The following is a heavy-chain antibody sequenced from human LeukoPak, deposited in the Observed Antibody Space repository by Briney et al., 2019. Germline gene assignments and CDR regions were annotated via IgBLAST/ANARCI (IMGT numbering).Heavy chain of an antibody. CDR1: GFTFSIYW. J-gene: IGHJ6*01. CDR3: VRATMYYGMDG. V-gene: IGHV3-74*01. Sequence: PGGSLRLSCAASGFTFSIYWMHWVRQAPGKGLVWVSRINSDGNNTNYADAVKGRFTIFIDNAKNTLSLKMNSLRAEDTAVYYCVRATMYYGMDGWGQETTVTVS. D-gene: IGHD4/OR15-4a*01. CDR2: INSDGNNT.